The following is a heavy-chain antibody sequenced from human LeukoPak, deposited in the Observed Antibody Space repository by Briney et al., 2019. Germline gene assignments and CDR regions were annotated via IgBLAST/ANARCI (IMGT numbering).Heavy chain of an antibody. J-gene: IGHJ4*02. D-gene: IGHD3-10*01. CDR1: GGSFSGYY. CDR3: ARGTYYYGSGLGY. CDR2: INHRGSS. V-gene: IGHV4-34*01. Sequence: PSETLSLTCGVYGGSFSGYYWSWIRQPPGKGLEWIGEINHRGSSNYNPSLKSRVTISVETSKNQFSLKLSSVTAADTAVYYCARGTYYYGSGLGYWGQGTLVTVSS.